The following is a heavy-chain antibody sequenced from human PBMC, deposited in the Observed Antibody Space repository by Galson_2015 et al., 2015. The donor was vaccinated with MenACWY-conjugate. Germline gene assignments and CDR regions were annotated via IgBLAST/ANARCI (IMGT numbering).Heavy chain of an antibody. D-gene: IGHD3-10*01. J-gene: IGHJ5*02. Sequence: LRLSCAASGFTFSSYAMSWVRQAPGKGLEWVSVISGGGGKTYYADSVTGRFTISRDNSKNTLYLQMNSLRAEDTAVYYCAKRGVYGSGSYFTNNWFDPWGQGTRVTVSS. CDR2: ISGGGGKT. CDR1: GFTFSSYA. V-gene: IGHV3-23*01. CDR3: AKRGVYGSGSYFTNNWFDP.